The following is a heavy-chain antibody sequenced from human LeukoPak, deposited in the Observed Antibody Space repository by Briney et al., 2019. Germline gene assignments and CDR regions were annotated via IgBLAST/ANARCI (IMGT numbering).Heavy chain of an antibody. D-gene: IGHD3-16*02. CDR2: ISGSGGST. J-gene: IGHJ4*02. CDR1: GFTFSNAW. Sequence: GGSLRLPCAASGFTFSNAWMSWVRQAPGKGLEWVSAISGSGGSTYYADSVKGRFTISRDNSKNTLYLQMNSLRAEDTAVYYCAKSTFGGVIVIFDYWGQGTLVTVSS. V-gene: IGHV3-23*01. CDR3: AKSTFGGVIVIFDY.